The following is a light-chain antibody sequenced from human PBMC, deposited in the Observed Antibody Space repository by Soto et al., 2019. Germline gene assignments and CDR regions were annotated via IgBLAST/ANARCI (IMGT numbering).Light chain of an antibody. Sequence: EIVLTQSPATLSLSPGLIATLSFRASQSVSLSLAWYQQKPGQAPRLLIYDASKRASGFPARFSGSGSGTDFTLTISRLEPEDFAVYYCQQYGSSPWTFGQGTKVDIK. CDR3: QQYGSSPWT. CDR1: QSVSLS. CDR2: DAS. V-gene: IGKV3-20*01. J-gene: IGKJ1*01.